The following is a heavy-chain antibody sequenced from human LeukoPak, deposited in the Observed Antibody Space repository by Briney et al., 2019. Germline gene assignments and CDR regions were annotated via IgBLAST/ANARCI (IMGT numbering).Heavy chain of an antibody. Sequence: ASVKVSCKVSGYTLTELSMHWVRQAPGKGLEWMGGFDPEDGETIYAQKFQGRVTMTEDTSTDTAYMELSSLRSEDTAVYYCATVPTLGGPFALRGYYFDYWGQGTLVTVSS. V-gene: IGHV1-24*01. CDR1: GYTLTELS. J-gene: IGHJ4*02. CDR2: FDPEDGET. D-gene: IGHD3-16*01. CDR3: ATVPTLGGPFALRGYYFDY.